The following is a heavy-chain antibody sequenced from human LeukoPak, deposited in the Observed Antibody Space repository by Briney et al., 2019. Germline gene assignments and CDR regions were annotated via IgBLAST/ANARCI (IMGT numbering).Heavy chain of an antibody. Sequence: GGSLRLSCAASGFTFDDYGMSWVRQAPGKGLEWVSGINLNGGSAAYADSATGRFTISRDNAKNSLYLQMNSLRAEDTALYYCARRDIVVVPAAIIGAFDIWGQGTMVAVSS. CDR1: GFTFDDYG. CDR3: ARRDIVVVPAAIIGAFDI. J-gene: IGHJ3*02. D-gene: IGHD2-2*02. CDR2: INLNGGSA. V-gene: IGHV3-20*04.